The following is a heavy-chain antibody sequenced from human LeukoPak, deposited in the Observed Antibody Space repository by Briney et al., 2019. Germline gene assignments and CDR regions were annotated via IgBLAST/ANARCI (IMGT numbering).Heavy chain of an antibody. Sequence: SGGSLRLSCTASGFSFKNTWMSWVRQAPGKGLEWVGRLKSRKDGGTTDYAAPVKGRFIISRDDSINTLYLQMNSLKTEDTAVYYCTTDKQMSPDYWGQGTLVTVSS. CDR1: GFSFKNTW. V-gene: IGHV3-15*01. D-gene: IGHD5-24*01. CDR2: LKSRKDGGTT. J-gene: IGHJ4*02. CDR3: TTDKQMSPDY.